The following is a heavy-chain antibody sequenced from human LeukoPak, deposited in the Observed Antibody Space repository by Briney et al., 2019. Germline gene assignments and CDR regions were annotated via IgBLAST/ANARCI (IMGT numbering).Heavy chain of an antibody. CDR2: IYHSGST. CDR3: AREWSADLREEI. J-gene: IGHJ3*02. Sequence: PSETLSLTCTVSGGSISSGGYYWSWIRQPPGKGLEWIGYIYHSGSTYYNPSLKSRVTISVDRSKNQFSLKLSSVTAADTAVYYCAREWSADLREEIWGQGTMVTVSP. V-gene: IGHV4-30-2*01. D-gene: IGHD2-8*01. CDR1: GGSISSGGYY.